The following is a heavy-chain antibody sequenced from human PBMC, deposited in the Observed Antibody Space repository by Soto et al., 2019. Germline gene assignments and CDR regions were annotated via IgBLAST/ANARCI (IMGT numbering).Heavy chain of an antibody. Sequence: PSETLSLTCAVYGGSFSGYYWSWIRQPPGKGLEWIGEINHSGSTNYNPSLKSRVTISVDTSKNQFSLKLSSVTAADTAVYYCARCLTTVTTIGYFDYWGQGTLVTVSS. J-gene: IGHJ4*02. CDR2: INHSGST. CDR1: GGSFSGYY. V-gene: IGHV4-34*01. CDR3: ARCLTTVTTIGYFDY. D-gene: IGHD4-17*01.